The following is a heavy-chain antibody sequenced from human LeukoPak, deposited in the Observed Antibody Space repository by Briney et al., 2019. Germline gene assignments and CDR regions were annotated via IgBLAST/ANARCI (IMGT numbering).Heavy chain of an antibody. D-gene: IGHD2-2*01. CDR1: GGSLSSSSYY. V-gene: IGHV4-39*02. J-gene: IGHJ4*02. CDR3: ARRLVYFDY. Sequence: SETLSLTCTVSGGSLSSSSYYWGWLRQPPGKGLGWSGSIYYSGSTYYNPSLKSRVTISAETSKNHFSLGLRAVTAADTAVYYCARRLVYFDYWGQGTLVTVSS. CDR2: IYYSGST.